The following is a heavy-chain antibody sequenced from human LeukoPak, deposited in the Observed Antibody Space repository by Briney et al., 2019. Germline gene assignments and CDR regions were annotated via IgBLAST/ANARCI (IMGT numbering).Heavy chain of an antibody. CDR2: IYYSGST. CDR3: ARSRSGYSYDHAAFEI. J-gene: IGHJ3*02. CDR1: GGSISSGGYY. D-gene: IGHD5-18*01. Sequence: SQTLSLTCTVSGGSISSGGYYWSWIRQHPGKGLEWLGYIYYSGSTYYNPSLKSRVTISVDTSKNQFSLKLSSVTAADTAVYYCARSRSGYSYDHAAFEIWGQGTMVTVSS. V-gene: IGHV4-31*03.